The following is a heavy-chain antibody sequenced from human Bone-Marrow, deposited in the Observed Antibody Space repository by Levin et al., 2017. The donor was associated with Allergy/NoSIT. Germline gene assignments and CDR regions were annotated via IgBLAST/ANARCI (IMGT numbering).Heavy chain of an antibody. D-gene: IGHD4-17*01. CDR1: GGSISSYY. CDR3: ARDSYGDYDVHWYFDL. J-gene: IGHJ2*01. Sequence: SETLSLTCTVSGGSISSYYWSWIRQPPGKGLEWIGYIYYSGSTNYNPSLKSRVTISVDTSKNQFSLKLSSVTAADTAVYYCARDSYGDYDVHWYFDLWGRGTLVTVSS. CDR2: IYYSGST. V-gene: IGHV4-59*01.